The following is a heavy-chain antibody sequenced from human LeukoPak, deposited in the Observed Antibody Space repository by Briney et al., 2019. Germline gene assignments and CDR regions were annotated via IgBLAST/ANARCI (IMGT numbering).Heavy chain of an antibody. Sequence: PSQTQSLTCAVFGGSFSSGGYPWSWIRQPPGKGLEWIGYIYHTGATYYNPSLKSRVTISVDKSKNLLSLNLTSVTAADTAVYYCARSSTADFDLWGRGTLVAVSS. V-gene: IGHV4-30-2*01. CDR2: IYHTGAT. CDR3: ARSSTADFDL. CDR1: GGSFSSGGYP. J-gene: IGHJ2*01. D-gene: IGHD2-2*01.